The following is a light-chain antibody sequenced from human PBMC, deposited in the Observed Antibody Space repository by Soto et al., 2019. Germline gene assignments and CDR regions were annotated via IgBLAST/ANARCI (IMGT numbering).Light chain of an antibody. J-gene: IGLJ1*01. V-gene: IGLV1-44*01. CDR1: SSNIGTNT. Sequence: QSVLTQPPSASGTPGQRVTISCPGSSSNIGTNTVNWYLQLPGTAPKLLMYNNNQRPSGVPERFSGSKSGTSASLAIGGLQSEDEADYYCAAWDDRLDGFYVFGSGTKVTVL. CDR3: AAWDDRLDGFYV. CDR2: NNN.